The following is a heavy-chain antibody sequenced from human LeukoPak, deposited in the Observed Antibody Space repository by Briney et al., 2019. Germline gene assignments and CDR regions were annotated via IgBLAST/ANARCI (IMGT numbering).Heavy chain of an antibody. CDR1: GFTVSSNY. J-gene: IGHJ6*02. CDR2: IYSGGST. Sequence: PGGSLRLSCAASGFTVSSNYMSWVRQAPGKGLERVSVIYSGGSTYYADSVKGRFTISRDNSKNTLYLQMNSLRAEDTAVYYCARCNWNYGMDVWGQGTTVTVSS. CDR3: ARCNWNYGMDV. D-gene: IGHD1-20*01. V-gene: IGHV3-53*01.